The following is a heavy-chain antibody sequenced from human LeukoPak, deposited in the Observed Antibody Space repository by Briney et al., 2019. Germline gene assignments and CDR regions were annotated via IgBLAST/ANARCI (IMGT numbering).Heavy chain of an antibody. Sequence: PSETLSLTCTVSGGSISSYYWSWIRQPPGKGLEWIGYIYYSGSTNYNPSLKSRVTISVDTSKNQSSLKLSSVTAADTAVYYCARGEAYCGGDCSNAFDIWGQGTMVTVSS. CDR2: IYYSGST. J-gene: IGHJ3*02. CDR3: ARGEAYCGGDCSNAFDI. D-gene: IGHD2-21*02. CDR1: GGSISSYY. V-gene: IGHV4-59*01.